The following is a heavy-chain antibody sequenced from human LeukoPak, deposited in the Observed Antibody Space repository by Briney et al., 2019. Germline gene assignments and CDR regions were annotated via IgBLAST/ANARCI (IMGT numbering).Heavy chain of an antibody. Sequence: SETLSLTCAVYGGSFSSYYWSWIRQPPGKGLEWIGYIYYSGSTNYNPSLKSRVTISVDTSKDQFSLKLSSVTAADTAVYYCARGGSVVAATGFDYWGQGTLVTVSS. J-gene: IGHJ4*02. CDR2: IYYSGST. D-gene: IGHD2-15*01. CDR1: GGSFSSYY. CDR3: ARGGSVVAATGFDY. V-gene: IGHV4-59*01.